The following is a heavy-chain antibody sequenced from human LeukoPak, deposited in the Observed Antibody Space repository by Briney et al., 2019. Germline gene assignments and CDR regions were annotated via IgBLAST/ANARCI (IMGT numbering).Heavy chain of an antibody. CDR3: ARERGYYDSSGYFGY. Sequence: GGSLRLSCAASGFTFSSYAMSWVRQAPGKGLEWVSLINDSGGNTYYADSVKGRFTISRDNSKNTLFLQMSSLRAEDTAVYYCARERGYYDSSGYFGYWGQGTLVTVSS. J-gene: IGHJ4*02. D-gene: IGHD3-22*01. CDR2: INDSGGNT. V-gene: IGHV3-23*01. CDR1: GFTFSSYA.